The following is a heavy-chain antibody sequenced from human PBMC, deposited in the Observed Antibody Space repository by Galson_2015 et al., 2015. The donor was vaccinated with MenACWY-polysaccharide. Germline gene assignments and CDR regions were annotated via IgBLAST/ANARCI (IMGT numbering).Heavy chain of an antibody. CDR2: INLDGRDK. CDR1: ALTFSSYW. V-gene: IGHV3-7*01. CDR3: ARQRGYSYGYNDY. Sequence: SLRLSCAASALTFSSYWMNWVRQAPGKGLEWVANINLDGRDKYYVDSVRGRFTISRDNARNSLYLQMNSLRVEDTAVYYCARQRGYSYGYNDYWGQGTLVTVSS. J-gene: IGHJ4*02. D-gene: IGHD5-18*01.